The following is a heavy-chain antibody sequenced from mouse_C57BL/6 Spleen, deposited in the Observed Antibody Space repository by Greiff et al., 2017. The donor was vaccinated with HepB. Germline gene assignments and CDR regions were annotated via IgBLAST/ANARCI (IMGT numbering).Heavy chain of an antibody. Sequence: EVKLMESGGGLVKPGGSLKLSCAASGFTFSSYAMSWVRQTPEKRLEWVATISDGGSYTYYPDNVKGRFTISRDNAKNNLYLQMSHLKSEDTAMYYCARDPLYYGSSLFDYWGQGTTLTVSS. D-gene: IGHD1-1*01. CDR1: GFTFSSYA. J-gene: IGHJ2*01. CDR3: ARDPLYYGSSLFDY. CDR2: ISDGGSYT. V-gene: IGHV5-4*01.